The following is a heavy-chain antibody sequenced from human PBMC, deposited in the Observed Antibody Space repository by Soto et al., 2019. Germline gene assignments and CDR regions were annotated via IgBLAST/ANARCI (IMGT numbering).Heavy chain of an antibody. CDR2: IYYSGST. CDR3: ARDATYYDSSGGFDY. CDR1: GGSISSGGYY. V-gene: IGHV4-31*03. Sequence: SETLSLTCTVSGGSISSGGYYWSWIRQHPGKGLEWIGYIYYSGSTYYNPSLKSRVTISVDTSKNQFSLKLSSVTAADTAVYYCARDATYYDSSGGFDYWGQGTLVTVSS. D-gene: IGHD3-22*01. J-gene: IGHJ4*02.